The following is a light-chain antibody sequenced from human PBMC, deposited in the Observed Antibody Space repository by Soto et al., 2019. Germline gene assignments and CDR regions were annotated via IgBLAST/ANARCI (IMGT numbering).Light chain of an antibody. CDR1: QDISSY. Sequence: DIQMTQSPSSLSASVGDRVTITCQASQDISSYLNWYQQKPGKAPKLLIYDASNLETGVPSRFSGSGSGTDFTFTISSLQPEDIATYYCQQYDNPLMYTFGQGTKLEIK. V-gene: IGKV1-33*01. CDR2: DAS. J-gene: IGKJ2*01. CDR3: QQYDNPLMYT.